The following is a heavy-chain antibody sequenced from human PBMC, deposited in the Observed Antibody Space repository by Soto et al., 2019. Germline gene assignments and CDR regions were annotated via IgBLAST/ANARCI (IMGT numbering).Heavy chain of an antibody. D-gene: IGHD1-1*01. CDR3: ARDQGNNWDLDY. CDR2: IRSSSSTI. V-gene: IGHV3-48*01. CDR1: GFTFSTYP. J-gene: IGHJ4*02. Sequence: EVQLVESGGGLVQPGGSLRLSCAASGFTFSTYPMNWVRQVPGKGLEWVSYIRSSSSTIYYADSVKGRFTISRDSAKNSLYLQMNSLRAEDTAVYYCARDQGNNWDLDYWGQGTLVTVSS.